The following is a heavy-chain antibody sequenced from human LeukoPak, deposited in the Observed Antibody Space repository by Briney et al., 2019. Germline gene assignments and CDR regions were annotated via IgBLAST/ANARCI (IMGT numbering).Heavy chain of an antibody. Sequence: SQTLSLTFAISGDSVSSNSAAWNWLRQSPSRGLEWLGRTYYRSKWYNDYAVSVKSRITINPDTSKNQFSLQLNSVTPEDTAVYYCARDPHYYDSSGYTDAFDIWGQGTMVTVSS. CDR1: GDSVSSNSAA. CDR3: ARDPHYYDSSGYTDAFDI. V-gene: IGHV6-1*01. J-gene: IGHJ3*02. D-gene: IGHD3-22*01. CDR2: TYYRSKWYN.